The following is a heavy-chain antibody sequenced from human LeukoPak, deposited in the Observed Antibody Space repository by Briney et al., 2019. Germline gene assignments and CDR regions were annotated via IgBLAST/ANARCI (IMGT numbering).Heavy chain of an antibody. CDR1: GGTFSSYA. Sequence: SVKVSCKASGGTFSSYAISWVRQAPGQGLEWMGGIIPIFGSANYAQKFQGRVTITADESPSTAYMVLSSLRSEDTAVYYCARDPTTYGLFDPWGQGTLVTVSS. D-gene: IGHD1-1*01. CDR2: IIPIFGSA. V-gene: IGHV1-69*13. CDR3: ARDPTTYGLFDP. J-gene: IGHJ5*02.